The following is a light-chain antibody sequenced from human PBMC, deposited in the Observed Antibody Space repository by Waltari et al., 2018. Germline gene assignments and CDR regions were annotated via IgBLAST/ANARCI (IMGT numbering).Light chain of an antibody. CDR3: QQYDAGST. CDR2: KTS. J-gene: IGKJ2*01. Sequence: DIQMTQSPSTLSASVRDRATIICRASQTVHNWVAWYQQKPGAAPKLLIYKTSTLQSGVPSRFSGSGSGTEFTLTVSSLQPDDFATYYCQQYDAGSTFGQGTQLEI. V-gene: IGKV1-5*03. CDR1: QTVHNW.